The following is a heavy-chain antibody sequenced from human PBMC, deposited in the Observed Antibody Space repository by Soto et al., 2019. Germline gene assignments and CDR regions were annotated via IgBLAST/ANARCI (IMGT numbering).Heavy chain of an antibody. CDR1: GFNFRSYG. D-gene: IGHD5-12*01. CDR3: AKSLMKATEV. Sequence: EVQLLESGGGLVQPGGSLRISCTASGFNFRSYGMSWVSQAPGKGLEWVSGITASGGNTYYTDSVKGRFTISRDNCKNTLYLQMSGMRVEETAVFHCAKSLMKATEVWGEGTTVTVSS. J-gene: IGHJ6*04. CDR2: ITASGGNT. V-gene: IGHV3-23*01.